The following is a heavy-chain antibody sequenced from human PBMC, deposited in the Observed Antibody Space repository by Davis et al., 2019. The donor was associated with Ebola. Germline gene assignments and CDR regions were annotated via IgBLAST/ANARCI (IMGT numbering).Heavy chain of an antibody. CDR3: AKPMVRGVLYYYYYYGMDV. CDR1: GFTFSSYA. CDR2: ISGDGGST. J-gene: IGHJ6*02. D-gene: IGHD3-10*01. Sequence: PGGSLRLSCAASGFTFSSYAMSWVRQAPGKGLEWVSAISGDGGSTYYADSVKGRFTISRDNSKNSLYLQMNSLRTEDTALYYCAKPMVRGVLYYYYYYGMDVWGQGTTVTVSS. V-gene: IGHV3-43*02.